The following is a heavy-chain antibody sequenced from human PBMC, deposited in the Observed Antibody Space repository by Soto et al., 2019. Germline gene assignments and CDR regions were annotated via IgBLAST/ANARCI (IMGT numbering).Heavy chain of an antibody. J-gene: IGHJ4*02. V-gene: IGHV3-9*01. CDR1: GFTFDDYA. Sequence: GGSLRLSCAASGFTFDDYAMHWVRQAPGKGLEWVSGISWNSGSIGYADSVKGRFTISRDNAKNSLYLQMNSLRAEDTALYYCAKDLIDLGELSLVDYWGQGTLVTVSS. D-gene: IGHD3-16*02. CDR3: AKDLIDLGELSLVDY. CDR2: ISWNSGSI.